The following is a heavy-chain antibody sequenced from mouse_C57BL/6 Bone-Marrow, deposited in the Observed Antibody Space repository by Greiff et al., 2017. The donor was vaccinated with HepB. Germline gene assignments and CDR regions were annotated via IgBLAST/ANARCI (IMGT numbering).Heavy chain of an antibody. Sequence: EVMLVESGGGLVKPGGSLKLSCAASGFTFSDYGMHWVRQAPEKGLEWVAYISSGSSTFYYADTVKGRFTISRDNAKNTLFLQMTSLRSEDTAMYYCARENWDDWFAYWGQGTLVTVSA. V-gene: IGHV5-17*01. CDR1: GFTFSDYG. J-gene: IGHJ3*01. D-gene: IGHD4-1*01. CDR3: ARENWDDWFAY. CDR2: ISSGSSTF.